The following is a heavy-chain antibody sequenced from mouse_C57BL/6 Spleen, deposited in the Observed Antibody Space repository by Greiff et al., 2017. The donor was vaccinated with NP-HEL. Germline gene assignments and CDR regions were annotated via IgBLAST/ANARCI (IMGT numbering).Heavy chain of an antibody. J-gene: IGHJ1*03. CDR3: ARTYYSNYEGYFDV. D-gene: IGHD2-5*01. CDR1: GFSLTSYA. V-gene: IGHV2-9-1*01. CDR2: IWTGGGT. Sequence: VMLVESGPGLVAPSQSLSITCTVSGFSLTSYAISWVRQPPGKGLEWLGVIWTGGGTNYNSALKSRLSISKDNSKSQVFLKMNSLQTDDTARYYCARTYYSNYEGYFDVWGTGTTVTVSS.